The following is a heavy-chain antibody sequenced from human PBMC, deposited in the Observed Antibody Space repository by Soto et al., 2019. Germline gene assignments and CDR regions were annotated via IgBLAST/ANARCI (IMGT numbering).Heavy chain of an antibody. CDR1: GGSISSGDYY. CDR2: IYYSGST. V-gene: IGHV4-30-4*01. CDR3: ARLATVNFDY. D-gene: IGHD4-17*01. Sequence: SETLSLTCTVSGGSISSGDYYWSWIRQPPGKGLEWIGYIYYSGSTYYNPSLKSRVTISVDTSKNQFSLKLSSVTAADTVVYYCARLATVNFDYWGQGTLVTLCS. J-gene: IGHJ4*02.